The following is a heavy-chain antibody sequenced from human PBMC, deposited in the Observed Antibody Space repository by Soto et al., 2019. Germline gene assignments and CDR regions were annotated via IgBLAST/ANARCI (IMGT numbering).Heavy chain of an antibody. J-gene: IGHJ3*02. CDR2: INPNSGGP. CDR1: RDTFTGYY. CDR3: ARARIPDAFDI. Sequence: QVHLVQSGAEVKKPGASVEVSCKASRDTFTGYYMHWVRQPPGQGREWMGWINPNSGGPNYAQKFQGRVTMTRHTSISTVYMELSRLRSDDTAVYYCARARIPDAFDIWGQGTMVTVSS. V-gene: IGHV1-2*02.